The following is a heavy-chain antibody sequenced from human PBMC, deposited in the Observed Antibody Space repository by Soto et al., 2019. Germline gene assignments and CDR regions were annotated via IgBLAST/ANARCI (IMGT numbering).Heavy chain of an antibody. D-gene: IGHD2-2*01. Sequence: SETLSLTCTVSGGSISSSYWSSSRQPAGNELEWNGRIYSRVSTNYNPCPKRRVTMSVDTSKYQFSLNLSSVTSAPTILYHCARVHADFHDALDIWAEETMDAASS. V-gene: IGHV4-4*07. CDR1: GGSISSSY. CDR2: IYSRVST. CDR3: ARVHADFHDALDI. J-gene: IGHJ3*02.